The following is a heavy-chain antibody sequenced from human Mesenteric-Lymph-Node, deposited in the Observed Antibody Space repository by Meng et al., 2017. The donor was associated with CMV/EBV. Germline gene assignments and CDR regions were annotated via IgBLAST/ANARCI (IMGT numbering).Heavy chain of an antibody. Sequence: GGSLRLSCAASGFAFSSYSMNWVRQAPGKGLEWVSYISSSSSTIYYADSVKGRFTISRDNAKNSFFLHLSSLRADDTAVYYCAALHYYASPYWGQGTLVTVSS. CDR1: GFAFSSYS. CDR3: AALHYYASPY. V-gene: IGHV3-48*04. D-gene: IGHD3-10*01. J-gene: IGHJ4*02. CDR2: ISSSSSTI.